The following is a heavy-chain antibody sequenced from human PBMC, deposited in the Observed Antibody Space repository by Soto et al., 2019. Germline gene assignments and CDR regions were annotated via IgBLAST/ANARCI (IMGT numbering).Heavy chain of an antibody. Sequence: SETLSLTCTVSGGSISSYYWSWIRQPPGKGLEWIGYIYYSGSTNYNPSLKSRVTISVDTSKNQFSLKLSSVTAADTAVYYCAGTTMVRGVIKFAYYYYYMDVWGKGTTVTVSS. CDR2: IYYSGST. CDR1: GGSISSYY. V-gene: IGHV4-59*01. D-gene: IGHD3-10*01. CDR3: AGTTMVRGVIKFAYYYYYMDV. J-gene: IGHJ6*03.